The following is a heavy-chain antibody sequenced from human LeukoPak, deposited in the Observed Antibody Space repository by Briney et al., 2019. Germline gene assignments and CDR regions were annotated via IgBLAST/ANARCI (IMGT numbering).Heavy chain of an antibody. V-gene: IGHV4-34*01. J-gene: IGHJ5*02. D-gene: IGHD3-10*01. Sequence: PETLSLTCAVYGGSFSGYYWSWIRQPPGKGLEWIGEVNHSGSTNYNPSLKSRVTISVDTSKNQFSLKLSSVTAADTAVYYCARGGIVTMVRGVIMPFDPWGQGTLVTVSS. CDR3: ARGGIVTMVRGVIMPFDP. CDR1: GGSFSGYY. CDR2: VNHSGST.